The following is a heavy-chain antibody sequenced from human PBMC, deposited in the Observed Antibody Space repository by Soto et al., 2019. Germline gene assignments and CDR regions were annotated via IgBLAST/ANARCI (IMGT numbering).Heavy chain of an antibody. V-gene: IGHV4-59*01. CDR1: GGSFSSYH. CDR3: ARDLFGDGYNFRY. CDR2: IFYSGST. Sequence: PSETLSLTCSISGGSFSSYHWRWIRQPPGKGLEWIGYIFYSGSTTYNPSLKSRVTISLDTSKNQFSLKVSSVTAADTAVYYCARDLFGDGYNFRYWGQGTQVTVSS. J-gene: IGHJ4*02. D-gene: IGHD5-12*01.